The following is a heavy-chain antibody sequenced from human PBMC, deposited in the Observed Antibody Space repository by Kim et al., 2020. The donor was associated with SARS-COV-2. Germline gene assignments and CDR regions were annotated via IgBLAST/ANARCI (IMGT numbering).Heavy chain of an antibody. CDR2: ISYDGSNK. CDR3: AKDQSSSWYVGAFDI. J-gene: IGHJ3*02. Sequence: GGSLRLSCAASGFTFSSYGMHWVRQAPGKGLEWVAVISYDGSNKYYADSVKGRFTISRDNSKNTLYLQMNSLRAEDTAVYYCAKDQSSSWYVGAFDIWGQGTMVTVSS. D-gene: IGHD6-13*01. CDR1: GFTFSSYG. V-gene: IGHV3-30*18.